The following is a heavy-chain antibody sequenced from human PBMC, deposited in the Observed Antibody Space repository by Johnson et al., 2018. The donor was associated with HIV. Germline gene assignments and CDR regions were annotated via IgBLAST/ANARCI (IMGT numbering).Heavy chain of an antibody. J-gene: IGHJ3*02. CDR2: ISDTGSST. V-gene: IGHV3-23*04. CDR3: VQGVPNPAGAFDI. CDR1: GFIFSSFA. D-gene: IGHD6-19*01. Sequence: VQLVESGGGLVQPGGSLTLSCAASGFIFSSFALSWVRQAPGKGLEWVSTISDTGSSTYYTDSVKGRFTISRDTSKNTLYLQMNSLRAEDTAVYYCVQGVPNPAGAFDIWGRGTMVTVSS.